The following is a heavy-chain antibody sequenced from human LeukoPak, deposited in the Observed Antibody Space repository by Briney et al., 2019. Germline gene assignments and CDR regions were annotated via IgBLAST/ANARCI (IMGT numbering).Heavy chain of an antibody. CDR1: GFTFSSYA. CDR3: AKDTYVWGSYRYAIEIDY. D-gene: IGHD3-16*02. CDR2: ISGSGGST. J-gene: IGHJ4*02. V-gene: IGHV3-23*01. Sequence: PGGSLRLSCTASGFTFSSYAMSWFRQAPAKGLEWVSAISGSGGSTYYADSVKGRFTISRDNSKNTLYLQMNSLRAEDTAVYYCAKDTYVWGSYRYAIEIDYWGQGTLVTVSS.